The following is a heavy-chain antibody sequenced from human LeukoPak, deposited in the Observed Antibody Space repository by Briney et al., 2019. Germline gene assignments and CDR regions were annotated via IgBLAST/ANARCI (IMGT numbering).Heavy chain of an antibody. CDR3: VRDWAPASMQAAPFDC. J-gene: IGHJ4*02. D-gene: IGHD2/OR15-2a*01. Sequence: GGSLRLSCAASGFTFSSYAMSWVRQAPGKGPEWVANIKEDGSLKNYVDSVEGRFTVSRDNAKNTLYLQMNNLRLEDTAVYYCVRDWAPASMQAAPFDCWGQGTLVTVSS. V-gene: IGHV3-7*01. CDR1: GFTFSSYA. CDR2: IKEDGSLK.